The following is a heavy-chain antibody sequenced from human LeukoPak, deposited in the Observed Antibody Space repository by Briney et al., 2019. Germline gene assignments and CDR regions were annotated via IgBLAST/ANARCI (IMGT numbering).Heavy chain of an antibody. CDR3: AKDFLGYDSSGYYDY. CDR1: RFTFSSYG. D-gene: IGHD3-22*01. J-gene: IGHJ4*02. V-gene: IGHV3-30*02. CDR2: IQYDGSNE. Sequence: GGSLRLSCAASRFTFSSYGMHWVRQAPGKGLEWVAYIQYDGSNEQYADSVKGRFSISRDSSKNILYLQMNSLRAEDTAVYYCAKDFLGYDSSGYYDYWGQGTLVTVSS.